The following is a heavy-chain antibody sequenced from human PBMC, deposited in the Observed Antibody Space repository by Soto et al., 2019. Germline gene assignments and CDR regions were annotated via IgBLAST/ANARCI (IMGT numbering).Heavy chain of an antibody. J-gene: IGHJ5*02. CDR1: GFTFSDHY. V-gene: IGHV3-72*01. Sequence: GGSLRLSCAASGFTFSDHYMDWVRQAPGKGLEWVGRTRNKANSYTTEYAASVKGRFTISRDDSKNSLYLQMNSLKTEDTAVYYCAREGYDYVWGSYRYWFDPWGQGTLVTVSS. CDR2: TRNKANSYTT. D-gene: IGHD3-16*02. CDR3: AREGYDYVWGSYRYWFDP.